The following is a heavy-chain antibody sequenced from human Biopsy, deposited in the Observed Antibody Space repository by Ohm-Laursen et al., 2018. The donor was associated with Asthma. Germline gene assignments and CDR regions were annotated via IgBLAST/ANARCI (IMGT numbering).Heavy chain of an antibody. D-gene: IGHD6-19*01. J-gene: IGHJ4*02. CDR2: VYWTGST. V-gene: IGHV4-59*01. Sequence: TLSLTWSVYGGSISSFYWSWIRQSPEKGLEWMGNVYWTGSTNYNPSLKSRITMSVDTSKNRMFLELTSVTAADTAIYYCVRAVRNEQWLAPFDYWGQGKPVTVSS. CDR1: GGSISSFY. CDR3: VRAVRNEQWLAPFDY.